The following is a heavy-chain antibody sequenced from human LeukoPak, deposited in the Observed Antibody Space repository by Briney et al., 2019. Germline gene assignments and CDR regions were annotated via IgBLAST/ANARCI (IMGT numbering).Heavy chain of an antibody. CDR1: GFTFSNYG. V-gene: IGHV3-30*18. J-gene: IGHJ6*03. CDR3: AKSSNYGYYYYYMDV. CDR2: ISSDGSDK. Sequence: PGGSLRLSCAASGFTFSNYGMRWVRLAPGKGLEWVAVISSDGSDKYYADSVKGRLTISRDNSKNTLYLQMNSLRAEDTAVYYCAKSSNYGYYYYYMDVWGKGTTVTVSS. D-gene: IGHD4-11*01.